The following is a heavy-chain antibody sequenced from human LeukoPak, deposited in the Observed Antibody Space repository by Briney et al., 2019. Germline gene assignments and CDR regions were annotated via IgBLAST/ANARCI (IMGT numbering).Heavy chain of an antibody. D-gene: IGHD3-3*01. CDR2: IKQDGSEK. CDR1: GFTFSSYS. J-gene: IGHJ5*02. Sequence: GGSLRLSCAASGFTFSSYSMNWVRQAPGKGLEWVANIKQDGSEKYHVDSVKGRVTISRDNAKNSLYLQMNSLRAEDTAVYYCAREYFDFWSGYPNHWGQGTLVTVSS. CDR3: AREYFDFWSGYPNH. V-gene: IGHV3-7*01.